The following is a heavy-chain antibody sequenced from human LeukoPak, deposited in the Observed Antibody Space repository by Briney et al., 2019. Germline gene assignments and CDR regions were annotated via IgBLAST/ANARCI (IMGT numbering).Heavy chain of an antibody. J-gene: IGHJ4*02. CDR2: ISYDGSNK. Sequence: GGSLRLSCAASGFTFSNFGMHWVRQTPGKGLEWVAVISYDGSNKYYADSVKGRFTISRDNSKNTLYLQMNSLRAEDTAVYYCAKEYYNYVWRSYRYLHYWGQGTLVTVSS. V-gene: IGHV3-30*18. CDR3: AKEYYNYVWRSYRYLHY. D-gene: IGHD3-16*02. CDR1: GFTFSNFG.